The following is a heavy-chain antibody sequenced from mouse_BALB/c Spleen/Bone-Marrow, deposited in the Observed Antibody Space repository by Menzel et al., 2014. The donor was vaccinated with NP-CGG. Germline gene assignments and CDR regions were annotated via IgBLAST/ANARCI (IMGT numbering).Heavy chain of an antibody. V-gene: IGHV1-53*01. CDR2: INPYNGGT. D-gene: IGHD1-1*01. CDR1: GYTFTRYY. Sequence: QVQLQQSGAELVKPGASVKLSCKASGYTFTRYYMYWVKQRPGQGLEWIGGINPYNGGTHFNVKFKSKATLTVDKSSSTAYMQLNSLTSEDSAVYYCSLLGDYWGQGTTLTVSS. CDR3: SLLGDY. J-gene: IGHJ2*01.